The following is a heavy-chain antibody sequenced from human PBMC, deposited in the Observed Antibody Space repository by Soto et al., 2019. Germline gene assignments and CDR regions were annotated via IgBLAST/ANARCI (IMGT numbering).Heavy chain of an antibody. D-gene: IGHD3-16*01. V-gene: IGHV4-4*02. J-gene: IGHJ2*01. CDR2: IYHGGNI. Sequence: QVQLQESGPGLVKPSGTLSLTCAVSGGSTSTSNWWSWVRQPPGKGLEWIGEIYHGGNINYNPSLQPRVTISLDKSKNQFSLKVSSVTAADTAVYYCARRIYGDWYFDLWGRGTLVTVSS. CDR1: GGSTSTSNW. CDR3: ARRIYGDWYFDL.